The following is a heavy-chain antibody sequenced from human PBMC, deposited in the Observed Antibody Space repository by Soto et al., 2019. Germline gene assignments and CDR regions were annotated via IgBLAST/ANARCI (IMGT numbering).Heavy chain of an antibody. V-gene: IGHV4-30-2*01. CDR1: GASISSGGYS. CDR3: ARYSGYDYYFDY. D-gene: IGHD5-12*01. Sequence: SSETLSLTCAVSGASISSGGYSWSWIRQPPGKGLEWIGYIYHSGSTYYNPSLKSRVTISVDRSKNQFSLKLSSVTAADTAVYYCARYSGYDYYFDYWGQGTLVTVSS. CDR2: IYHSGST. J-gene: IGHJ4*02.